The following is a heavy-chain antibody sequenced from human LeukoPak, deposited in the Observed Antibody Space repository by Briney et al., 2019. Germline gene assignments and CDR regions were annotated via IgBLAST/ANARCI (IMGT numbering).Heavy chain of an antibody. J-gene: IGHJ5*02. CDR3: ARLVATINWFDP. CDR1: GASISGSGYY. Sequence: PSETLSLTCAVSGASISGSGYYLGWIRQPPGKGLEWIGNIYYTGSTYYNASLQSRVTISIDTSKNQFSLKLSSVTAADTAVYYCARLVATINWFDPWGQGTLVTVSS. CDR2: IYYTGST. V-gene: IGHV4-39*07. D-gene: IGHD5-12*01.